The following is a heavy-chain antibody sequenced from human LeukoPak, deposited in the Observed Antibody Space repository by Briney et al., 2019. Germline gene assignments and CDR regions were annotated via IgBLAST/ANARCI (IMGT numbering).Heavy chain of an antibody. J-gene: IGHJ4*02. CDR1: GRTFSSYD. D-gene: IGHD1/OR15-1a*01. Sequence: GRSLRLSCAASGRTFSSYDMHWIRKAPGKGLELVAFISSDGRNKYYADSVKGRFIISRDNYKNTLDFQMNSLRPEETAVYYCRKNKGADRFYDDCGQGTLVTVSS. CDR2: ISSDGRNK. V-gene: IGHV3-30*18. CDR3: RKNKGADRFYDD.